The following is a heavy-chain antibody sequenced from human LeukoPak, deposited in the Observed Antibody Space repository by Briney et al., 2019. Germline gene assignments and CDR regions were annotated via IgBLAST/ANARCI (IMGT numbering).Heavy chain of an antibody. Sequence: GGSLRLSCAASGFTFSDYYMSWIRQAPGKGLEWVSYISSSGSTIYYADSVKGRFTISRDNAKNSLYLQMNSLRAEDTAVYYCASYYDFWSGYYHDYWGQGTLVTVSS. CDR1: GFTFSDYY. D-gene: IGHD3-3*01. J-gene: IGHJ4*02. V-gene: IGHV3-11*04. CDR2: ISSSGSTI. CDR3: ASYYDFWSGYYHDY.